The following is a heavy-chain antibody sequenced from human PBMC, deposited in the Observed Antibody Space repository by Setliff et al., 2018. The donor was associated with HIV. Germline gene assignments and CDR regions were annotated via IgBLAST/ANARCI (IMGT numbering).Heavy chain of an antibody. D-gene: IGHD2-8*01. V-gene: IGHV1-69*04. CDR3: ARDLGYCTNGACPLTAEGAFDI. CDR2: VIPILGMT. CDR1: GGTFNNYT. Sequence: VSCKASGGTFNNYTITGVRRAPGQGLGWMGRVIPILGMTNYAQKFQGRVTITADKSTSTAYMELNSLRSEDTAMYYCARDLGYCTNGACPLTAEGAFDIWGQETMVTV. J-gene: IGHJ3*02.